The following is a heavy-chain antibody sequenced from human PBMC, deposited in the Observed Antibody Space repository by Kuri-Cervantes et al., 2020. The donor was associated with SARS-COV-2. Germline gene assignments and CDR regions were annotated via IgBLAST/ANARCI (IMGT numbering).Heavy chain of an antibody. CDR2: INHSGST. J-gene: IGHJ4*02. D-gene: IGHD7-27*01. V-gene: IGHV4-34*01. CDR3: ARLGKRSNDY. CDR1: GGSFSGYY. Sequence: ESLKISCAVYGGSFSGYYWSWIRQPPGKGLEWIGEINHSGSTNYNPSLKSRVTISVDTSKNQFSLKLSSVTAADTAVYYCARLGKRSNDYWGQGTLVTVSS.